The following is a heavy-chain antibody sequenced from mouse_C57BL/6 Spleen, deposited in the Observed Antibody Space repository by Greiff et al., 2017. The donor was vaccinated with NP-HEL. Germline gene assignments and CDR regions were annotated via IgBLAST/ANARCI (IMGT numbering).Heavy chain of an antibody. CDR1: GYTFTSYW. CDR3: ARWSGFYAMDY. D-gene: IGHD4-1*01. V-gene: IGHV1-50*01. Sequence: QVQLQQPGAELVKPGASVKLSCKASGYTFTSYWMQWVTQRPGQGLEWIGEIDPSDSYPNYNQQFKGQAPLTVDTSSSTAYMQLSSLPSEDSAVYYCARWSGFYAMDYWGQGTSVTVSS. CDR2: IDPSDSYP. J-gene: IGHJ4*01.